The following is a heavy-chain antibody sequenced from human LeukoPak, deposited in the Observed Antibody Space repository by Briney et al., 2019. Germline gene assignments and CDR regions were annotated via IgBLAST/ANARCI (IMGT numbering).Heavy chain of an antibody. Sequence: ASVKVSCKASGYTFNTYSINWVRQAPGQGPEWVGWINAHTGNPTYAQGFTGRFVFSLDTSVSTAYLQVSSLRAEDTAVYYCAREVLRLDYWGQGTLVTVSS. CDR1: GYTFNTYS. J-gene: IGHJ4*02. V-gene: IGHV7-4-1*02. CDR2: INAHTGNP. CDR3: AREVLRLDY.